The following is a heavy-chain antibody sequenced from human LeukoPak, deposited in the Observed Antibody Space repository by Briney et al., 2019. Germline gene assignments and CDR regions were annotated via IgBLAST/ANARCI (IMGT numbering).Heavy chain of an antibody. CDR1: GGTFSSYT. J-gene: IGHJ3*02. Sequence: SVKVSCKASGGTFSSYTISWVRQAPGQELEWMGRIIPIPGIANYAQKVQGRVTITAEKSTSAAYMELSSLRSEDTAVYYCARSHIYCSGGSCVDAPDAFGIWGQGTMVTVSS. CDR3: ARSHIYCSGGSCVDAPDAFGI. CDR2: IIPIPGIA. D-gene: IGHD2-15*01. V-gene: IGHV1-69*02.